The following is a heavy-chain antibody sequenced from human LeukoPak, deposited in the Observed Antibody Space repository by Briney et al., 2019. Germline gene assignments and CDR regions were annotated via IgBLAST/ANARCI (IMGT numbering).Heavy chain of an antibody. D-gene: IGHD6-19*01. CDR1: GFTFSSYA. CDR2: ISYDGSNK. J-gene: IGHJ4*02. Sequence: GGSLRLSCAASGFTFSSYAMHWVRQAPGKGLEWVAVISYDGSNKYYADSVKGRFTISRDNSKNTLYLQMNSLRAEDTAVYYCASPVAVAGPYYFDYWGQGTLVTVSS. CDR3: ASPVAVAGPYYFDY. V-gene: IGHV3-30-3*01.